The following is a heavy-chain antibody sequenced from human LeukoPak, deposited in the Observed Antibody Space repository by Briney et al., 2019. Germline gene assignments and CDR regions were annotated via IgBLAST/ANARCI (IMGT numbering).Heavy chain of an antibody. D-gene: IGHD6-6*01. CDR2: IYTSGST. Sequence: PSETLSLTCTVSGGSISSGSYYWSWIRQPAGKGLEWIGRIYTSGSTNYNPSLKSRVTISVDTSKNQFSLKLSSVTAADTAVYYCARGGYSSSPFDYWGQGTLVTVSS. J-gene: IGHJ4*02. CDR3: ARGGYSSSPFDY. CDR1: GGSISSGSYY. V-gene: IGHV4-61*02.